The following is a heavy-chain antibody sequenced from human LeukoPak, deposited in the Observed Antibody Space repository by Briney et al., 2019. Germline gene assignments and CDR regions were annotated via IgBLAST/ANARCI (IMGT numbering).Heavy chain of an antibody. V-gene: IGHV3-74*01. CDR3: ARDLGDTAIDLFDY. CDR2: INSDGSRT. D-gene: IGHD5-18*01. Sequence: GGSLRLSCAASGFTFSSYWMHWVRQAPGKGLVWVSRINSDGSRTSYADSVKGRFTISRDNAKNTLYLEMSSLRAEDTAVYYCARDLGDTAIDLFDYWGQGILVTVSS. CDR1: GFTFSSYW. J-gene: IGHJ4*02.